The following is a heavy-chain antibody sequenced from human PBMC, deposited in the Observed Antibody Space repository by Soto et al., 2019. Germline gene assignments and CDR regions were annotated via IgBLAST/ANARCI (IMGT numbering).Heavy chain of an antibody. CDR1: GGSVSSGSYY. J-gene: IGHJ6*02. CDR2: IYYSGST. CDR3: ARDRGYCSGGSCSGSGMDV. D-gene: IGHD2-15*01. V-gene: IGHV4-61*01. Sequence: PSETLSLTCTVSGGSVSSGSYYWSWIRQPPGKGLEWIGYIYYSGSTNYNPSLKSRVTTSVDTSKNQFSLKLSSVTAADTAVYYCARDRGYCSGGSCSGSGMDVWGQGTTVTVSS.